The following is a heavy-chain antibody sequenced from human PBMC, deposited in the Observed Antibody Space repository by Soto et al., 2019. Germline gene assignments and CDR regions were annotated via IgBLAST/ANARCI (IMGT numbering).Heavy chain of an antibody. CDR3: ARGGHDLWSGPFDY. V-gene: IGHV4-4*07. J-gene: IGHJ4*02. CDR2: IDTSGST. Sequence: PSETLSLTFSVSGGSISTYYCTWIRQPAGKGLEWIGRIDTSGSTNYNPSLKSRVTMSVDTSKNQFCLKLSSVTAADTAVYYCARGGHDLWSGPFDYRSQGTPVTVSS. CDR1: GGSISTYY. D-gene: IGHD3-3*01.